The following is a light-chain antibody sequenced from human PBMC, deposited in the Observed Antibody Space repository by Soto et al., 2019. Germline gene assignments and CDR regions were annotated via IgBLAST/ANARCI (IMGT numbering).Light chain of an antibody. Sequence: QSALTQPPSASGSPGQSVTISCTGTSSDVGGYNYVSWYQQHPGKVPKLMVYEVKKRPSGVTDRFSGSKSGNTASLTVSGLQAEDEADYYCTSYAGGNNVFGTGTKLTVL. CDR1: SSDVGGYNY. V-gene: IGLV2-8*01. J-gene: IGLJ1*01. CDR3: TSYAGGNNV. CDR2: EVK.